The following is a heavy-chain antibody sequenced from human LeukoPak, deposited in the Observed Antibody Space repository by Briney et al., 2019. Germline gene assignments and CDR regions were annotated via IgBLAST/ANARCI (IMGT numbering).Heavy chain of an antibody. Sequence: SVKVSCKASGGTFSSYAISWVRQAPGQGLEWMGGIIPIFGTANYAQKFQGRVAITTDESTSTAYMELSSLRSEDTAVYYCASAIATTLSIVVVPAASFDYWGQGTLVTVSS. CDR2: IIPIFGTA. D-gene: IGHD2-2*01. V-gene: IGHV1-69*05. J-gene: IGHJ4*02. CDR3: ASAIATTLSIVVVPAASFDY. CDR1: GGTFSSYA.